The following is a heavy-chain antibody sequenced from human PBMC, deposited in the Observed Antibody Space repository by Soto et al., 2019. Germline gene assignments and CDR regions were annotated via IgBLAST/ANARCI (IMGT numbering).Heavy chain of an antibody. CDR1: GDSVSSNNAA. J-gene: IGHJ3*02. CDR2: TYYRSKWYN. Sequence: SQTLSLTCAISGDSVSSNNAAWNWIRQSPSRGLEWLGRTYYRSKWYNDYAVSVKSRITINPDTSKNQFSLQLNSVTPEDTAVYYCARDPGDSWDILTGPRGFEAFDIWGQGTMVTVSS. V-gene: IGHV6-1*01. CDR3: ARDPGDSWDILTGPRGFEAFDI. D-gene: IGHD3-9*01.